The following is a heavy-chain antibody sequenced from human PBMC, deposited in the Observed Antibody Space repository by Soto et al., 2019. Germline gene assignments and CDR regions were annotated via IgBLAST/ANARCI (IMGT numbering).Heavy chain of an antibody. CDR1: VFTFNDYG. D-gene: IGHD3-22*01. CDR2: VNWNGGST. J-gene: IGHJ4*02. CDR3: ARLVLHDYDNSGFWIY. Sequence: GGSLRLSCAASVFTFNDYGMSWARHAPGKGLEWVSGVNWNGGSTNYADSVKGRFTISRDNAKNSLYLQMNSLRAEDTAVYYCARLVLHDYDNSGFWIYWGQRAPVTVS. V-gene: IGHV3-20*04.